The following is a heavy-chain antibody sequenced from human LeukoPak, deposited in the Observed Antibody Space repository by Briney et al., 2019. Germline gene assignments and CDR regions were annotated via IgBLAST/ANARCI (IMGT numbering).Heavy chain of an antibody. D-gene: IGHD2-2*01. CDR3: ARQDIVVVPAAPYFDY. CDR2: ISGSGGST. CDR1: GFTFSSYA. J-gene: IGHJ4*02. V-gene: IGHV3-23*01. Sequence: PGGSLRLSCAASGFTFSSYAMSWVRQAPGKGLEWVSAISGSGGSTYYADSVKGRFTISRDNSKNTLYLQMNSLRAEDTAVYYCARQDIVVVPAAPYFDYWGQGTLGTVSS.